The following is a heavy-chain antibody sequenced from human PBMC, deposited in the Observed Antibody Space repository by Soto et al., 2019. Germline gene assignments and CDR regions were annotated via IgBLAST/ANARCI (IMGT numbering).Heavy chain of an antibody. D-gene: IGHD1-26*01. Sequence: EVQLLESGRGLVQPGGSLRLSCAASGFTSSSYAMSWVRQAPGKGLEWVSAISGSGGSTYYADSVKGRFTISRDNSKNTLYLHMNSLRAEDTAVYYCAKAPLEGATSPWDYWGQGTLVTVSS. CDR3: AKAPLEGATSPWDY. V-gene: IGHV3-23*01. CDR2: ISGSGGST. CDR1: GFTSSSYA. J-gene: IGHJ4*02.